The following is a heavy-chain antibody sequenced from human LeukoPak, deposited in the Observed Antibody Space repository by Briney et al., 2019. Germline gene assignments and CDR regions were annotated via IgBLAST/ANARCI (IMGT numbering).Heavy chain of an antibody. CDR2: ISSSSSYI. J-gene: IGHJ4*02. CDR1: GFTFSSYS. V-gene: IGHV3-21*01. CDR3: ARMHDYGGRCFDY. Sequence: GGSLRLSCAASGFTFSSYSMNWVRQAPGKGLEWVSSISSSSSYIYYADSVKGRFTISRDNAKNSLYLQMNSLRAEDTAVYYCARMHDYGGRCFDYWGQGTLVIVSS. D-gene: IGHD4-23*01.